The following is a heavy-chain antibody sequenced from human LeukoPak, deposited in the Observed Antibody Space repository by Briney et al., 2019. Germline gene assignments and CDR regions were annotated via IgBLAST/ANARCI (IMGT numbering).Heavy chain of an antibody. CDR2: INHSGST. J-gene: IGHJ4*02. V-gene: IGHV4-34*01. CDR3: AADSSSWTFDY. CDR1: GGSFSGYY. Sequence: SETLSLTCAVYGGSFSGYYWSWIRQPPGKGLEWIGEINHSGSTNYNPSLKSRVTISVDTSRNQFSLKLSSVTAADTAVYYCAADSSSWTFDYWGQGTLVTVSS. D-gene: IGHD6-13*01.